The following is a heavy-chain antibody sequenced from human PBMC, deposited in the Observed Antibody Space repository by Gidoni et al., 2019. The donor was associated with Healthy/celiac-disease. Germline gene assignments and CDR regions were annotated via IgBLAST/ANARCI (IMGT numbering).Heavy chain of an antibody. V-gene: IGHV1-2*04. D-gene: IGHD3-10*01. Sequence: QVQLVQSGAEVKKPGASVKVSCKASGYTFTGYYMHWVRQAPGQGLEWMGWINPNSGGTNYAQKFQGWVTMTRDTSISTAYMELSRLRSDDTAVYYCARGQHSTMVRGIRRTDAFDIWGQGTMVTVSS. J-gene: IGHJ3*02. CDR1: GYTFTGYY. CDR3: ARGQHSTMVRGIRRTDAFDI. CDR2: INPNSGGT.